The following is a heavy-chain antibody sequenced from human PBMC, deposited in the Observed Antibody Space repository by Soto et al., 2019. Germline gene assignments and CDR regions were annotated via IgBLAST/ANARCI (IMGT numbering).Heavy chain of an antibody. CDR2: ISGSGGST. Sequence: GGSLRLSCAASGFTFSSYAMSWVRQAPGKGLEWVSAISGSGGSTYYADSVKGRFTISRDNSKNTLYLQMNSLRAEDTAVYYCAKSRQDIVVVGGFDYWGQGTLVTVSS. J-gene: IGHJ4*02. CDR3: AKSRQDIVVVGGFDY. V-gene: IGHV3-23*01. D-gene: IGHD2-2*01. CDR1: GFTFSSYA.